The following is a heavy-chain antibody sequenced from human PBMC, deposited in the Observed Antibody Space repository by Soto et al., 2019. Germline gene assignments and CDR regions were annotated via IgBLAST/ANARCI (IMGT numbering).Heavy chain of an antibody. CDR3: ASWHEREHAYDV. V-gene: IGHV3-53*01. CDR1: GLTVSGKTY. D-gene: IGHD1-1*01. CDR2: LYDVDGT. J-gene: IGHJ3*01. Sequence: VQLVESGGGLIQPGESLRLSCAAFGLTVSGKTYVAWVRQAPGKGLEWISALYDVDGTYYADSVKGRFTTSSDSSKTTVYLQMNGLRPDDTAVYYCASWHEREHAYDVGGRETTVTVSS.